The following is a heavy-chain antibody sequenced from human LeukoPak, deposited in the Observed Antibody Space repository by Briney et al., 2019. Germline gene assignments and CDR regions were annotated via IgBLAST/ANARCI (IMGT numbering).Heavy chain of an antibody. D-gene: IGHD6-19*01. CDR3: ARGRVAGLLDY. V-gene: IGHV3-33*01. CDR2: IWYDGSNK. CDR1: GFTFSSYG. Sequence: GGSLRLSCAASGFTFSSYGMHWVRQVPGKGLEWVAVIWYDGSNKYYADSVKGRFTISRDNSKNTLYLQMNSLRAEDTAVYYCARGRVAGLLDYWGQGTLVTVSS. J-gene: IGHJ4*02.